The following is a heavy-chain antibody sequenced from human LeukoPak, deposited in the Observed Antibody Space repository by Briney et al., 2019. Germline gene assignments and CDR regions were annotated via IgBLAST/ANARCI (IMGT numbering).Heavy chain of an antibody. J-gene: IGHJ4*02. V-gene: IGHV3-21*01. Sequence: GGSLRLSCTASGFSFSSSTMNWVRQAPGRGLEWVSSISSSGTPIYYADSVKGRFTISRDNAKNSLYVQMDSLGADDTAVYYCARVRKAVVALGLDFWGQGTLVTVSA. D-gene: IGHD2-15*01. CDR3: ARVRKAVVALGLDF. CDR1: GFSFSSST. CDR2: ISSSGTPI.